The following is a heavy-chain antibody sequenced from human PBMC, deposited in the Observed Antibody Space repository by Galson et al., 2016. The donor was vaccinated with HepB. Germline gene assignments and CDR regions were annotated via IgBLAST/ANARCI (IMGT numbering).Heavy chain of an antibody. V-gene: IGHV3-30-3*01. CDR3: ARDDFWTGPPSASFSFDY. Sequence: SLRLSCAASGFIFNNYAIHWVRQAPGKGLEWVAVISDDGSNKYYADSVKGRFTISRDNSKNTLYLQMNSLRAEDTAVFYCARDDFWTGPPSASFSFDYWGQGPLVTVSS. CDR1: GFIFNNYA. CDR2: ISDDGSNK. D-gene: IGHD3/OR15-3a*01. J-gene: IGHJ4*02.